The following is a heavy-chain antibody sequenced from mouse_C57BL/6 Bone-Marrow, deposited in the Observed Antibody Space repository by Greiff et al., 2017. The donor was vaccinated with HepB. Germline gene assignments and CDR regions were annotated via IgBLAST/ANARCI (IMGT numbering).Heavy chain of an antibody. V-gene: IGHV3-6*01. D-gene: IGHD6-1*01. J-gene: IGHJ2*01. CDR2: ISYDGSN. CDR3: ARDEPPGYFDY. CDR1: GYSITSGYY. Sequence: ESGPGLVKPSQSLSLTCSVTGYSITSGYYWNWIRQFPGNKLEWMGYISYDGSNNYNPSLKNRISITRDTSKNQFFLKLNSVTTEDTATYYCARDEPPGYFDYWGQGTTLTVSS.